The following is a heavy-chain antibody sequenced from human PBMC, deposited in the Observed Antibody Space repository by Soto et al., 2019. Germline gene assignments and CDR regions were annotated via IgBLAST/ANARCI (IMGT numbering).Heavy chain of an antibody. J-gene: IGHJ5*02. V-gene: IGHV1-69*01. D-gene: IGHD3-9*01. CDR3: ARVGIELRYFDWSMGWFDP. Sequence: QVQLVQSGAEVKKPGSSVKVSCKASGGTFSSYAISWVRQAPGQGLEWMGGIIPIFGTANYAQKFQGRVTITADESTSTACMELSSLRSEDTAVYYCARVGIELRYFDWSMGWFDPWGQGTLVTVSS. CDR2: IIPIFGTA. CDR1: GGTFSSYA.